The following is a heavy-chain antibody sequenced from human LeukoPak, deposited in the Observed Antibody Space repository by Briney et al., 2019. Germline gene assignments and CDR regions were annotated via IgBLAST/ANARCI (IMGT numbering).Heavy chain of an antibody. CDR3: ARNGGNSDFDY. CDR2: IYHSGVT. Sequence: SETLSLTCAVSGGSISSSSSNCWTWVRQPPGKGLEWIGEIYHSGVTNYNPSLKSRVTMLLDKSKNQFSLNLNSVTAADTAVYYCARNGGNSDFDYWGQGTLVTVSS. V-gene: IGHV4-4*02. CDR1: GGSISSSSSNC. D-gene: IGHD4-23*01. J-gene: IGHJ4*02.